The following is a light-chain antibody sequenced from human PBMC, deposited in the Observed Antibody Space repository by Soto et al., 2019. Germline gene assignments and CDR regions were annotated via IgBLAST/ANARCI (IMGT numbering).Light chain of an antibody. CDR3: QQYGSSPGT. V-gene: IGKV3-20*01. CDR2: GAS. J-gene: IGKJ1*01. Sequence: EIVFTQSPATLSLSPGERATLSCSASQSVSSSYLAWYQQKPGQAPRLLIYGASSRATGIPDRFSGSGSGTDFTLTISRLEPEDFAVYYCQQYGSSPGTFGQGTKVDIK. CDR1: QSVSSSY.